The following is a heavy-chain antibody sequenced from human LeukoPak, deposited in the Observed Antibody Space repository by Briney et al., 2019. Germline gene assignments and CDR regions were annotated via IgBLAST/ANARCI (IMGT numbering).Heavy chain of an antibody. CDR3: AREPTRYFDWSNDAFDI. Sequence: GGSLRLSCAASGFTFSSYWMSWVRQAPGKGLEWVANIKQDGSEKYYVDSVKGRFTISRDNAKNSLYLQMNSLRAEDTAVYYCAREPTRYFDWSNDAFDIWGQGTMVTVSS. J-gene: IGHJ3*02. V-gene: IGHV3-7*01. CDR2: IKQDGSEK. CDR1: GFTFSSYW. D-gene: IGHD3-9*01.